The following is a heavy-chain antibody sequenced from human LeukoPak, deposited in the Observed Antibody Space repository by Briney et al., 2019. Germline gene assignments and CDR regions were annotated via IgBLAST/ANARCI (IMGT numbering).Heavy chain of an antibody. D-gene: IGHD3-16*01. CDR1: GGSFSGYY. V-gene: IGHV4-34*01. CDR2: INHSGST. J-gene: IGHJ6*03. CDR3: ARGRNWVGELRDNYYYYYMDV. Sequence: PSETLSLTCAVYGGSFSGYYWSWIRQPPGKGLEWIGEINHSGSTNYDPSLKSRVTISVDTSKNQFSLKLSSVTAADTAVYYCARGRNWVGELRDNYYYYYMDVWGKGTTVTVSS.